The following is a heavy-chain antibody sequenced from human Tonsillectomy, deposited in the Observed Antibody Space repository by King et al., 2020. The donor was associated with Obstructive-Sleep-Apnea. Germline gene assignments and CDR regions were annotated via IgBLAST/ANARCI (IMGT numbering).Heavy chain of an antibody. Sequence: VQLVESGGGLVQPGGSLRLSCAASGFTFRTYWMSWVRQAPGKGLEWVANIKQDGSGKYYVDSVKGRFTISRDNAKNSLYLQMNSLRAEDTAVYYCARDQWTPGYWGQGTLVTVSS. CDR1: GFTFRTYW. V-gene: IGHV3-7*01. CDR3: ARDQWTPGY. CDR2: IKQDGSGK. D-gene: IGHD3/OR15-3a*01. J-gene: IGHJ4*02.